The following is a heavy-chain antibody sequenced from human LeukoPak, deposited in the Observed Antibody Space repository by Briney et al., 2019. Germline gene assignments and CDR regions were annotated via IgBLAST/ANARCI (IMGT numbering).Heavy chain of an antibody. D-gene: IGHD3-3*01. Sequence: SETLSLTCAVYGGSFSGYYWSWIRQPPGKGLEWIGEINHSGSTNYNPSLKSRVTISVDTSKNQFSLKLSSVTAADTAVYYCARAATYYDFWSGYFPNWFDPWGQGTLVTVSS. CDR1: GGSFSGYY. CDR2: INHSGST. V-gene: IGHV4-34*01. CDR3: ARAATYYDFWSGYFPNWFDP. J-gene: IGHJ5*02.